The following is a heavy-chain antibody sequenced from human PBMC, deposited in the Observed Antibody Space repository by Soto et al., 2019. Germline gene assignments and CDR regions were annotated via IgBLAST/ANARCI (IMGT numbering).Heavy chain of an antibody. CDR2: IIPIFGTA. Sequence: ASVKVSCKASGGTFSSYAISWVRQAPGQGLEWMGGIIPIFGTANYAQKFQGRVTITADKSTSTAYMELSSLRSEDTAVYYCAREYCSGGSCYPTRGFGPWGQGTLVTVS. CDR1: GGTFSSYA. J-gene: IGHJ5*02. CDR3: AREYCSGGSCYPTRGFGP. D-gene: IGHD2-15*01. V-gene: IGHV1-69*06.